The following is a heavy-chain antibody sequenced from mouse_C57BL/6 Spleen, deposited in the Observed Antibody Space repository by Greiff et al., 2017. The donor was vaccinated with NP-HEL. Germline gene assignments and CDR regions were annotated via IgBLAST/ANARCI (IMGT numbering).Heavy chain of an antibody. Sequence: QVHVKQSGPGLVQPSQSLSITCTVSGFSLTSYGVHWVRQSPGKGLEWLGVIWSGGSTDYNAAFISRLSISKDNSKSQVFFKMNSLQADDTAIYYCARSFYYYKYYFDYWGQGTTLTVSS. V-gene: IGHV2-2*01. CDR1: GFSLTSYG. D-gene: IGHD1-1*01. CDR2: IWSGGST. J-gene: IGHJ2*01. CDR3: ARSFYYYKYYFDY.